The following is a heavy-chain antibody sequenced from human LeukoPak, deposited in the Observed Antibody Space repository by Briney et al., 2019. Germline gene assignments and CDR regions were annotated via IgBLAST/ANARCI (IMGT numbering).Heavy chain of an antibody. D-gene: IGHD6-13*01. CDR1: GGTFSSYA. J-gene: IGHJ1*01. Sequence: SVKVSCKASGGTFSSYAISWVRRAPGQGLEWMGRIIPIFGTANYAQKFQGRVTITTDESTSTAYMELSSLRSEDTAVYYCARGAAAAGTSEYFQHWGQGTLVTVSS. CDR2: IIPIFGTA. V-gene: IGHV1-69*05. CDR3: ARGAAAAGTSEYFQH.